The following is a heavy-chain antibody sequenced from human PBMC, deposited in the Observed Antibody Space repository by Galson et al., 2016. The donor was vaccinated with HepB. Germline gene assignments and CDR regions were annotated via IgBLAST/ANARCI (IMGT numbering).Heavy chain of an antibody. CDR2: ISGSGGST. Sequence: SLRLSCAASGFTFSSYAMSWVRQAPGKGLEWVSAISGSGGSTYYADSVKGRFTISRDNSNNTLYLQMNSLRAEDTAVYYCAKDPDYGDYVLAFDIWGQGTMVTVSS. CDR1: GFTFSSYA. V-gene: IGHV3-23*01. J-gene: IGHJ3*02. D-gene: IGHD4-17*01. CDR3: AKDPDYGDYVLAFDI.